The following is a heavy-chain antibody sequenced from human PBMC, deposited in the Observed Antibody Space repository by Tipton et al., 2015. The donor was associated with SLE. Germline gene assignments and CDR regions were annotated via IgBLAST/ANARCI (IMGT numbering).Heavy chain of an antibody. V-gene: IGHV4-59*01. CDR1: GGSIGSYY. Sequence: TLSLTCTVSGGSIGSYYWSWIRQPPGKGLEWIGYIYYSGSTNYNPSLKSRVTISVDTSKNQFSLKLSSVTAADTAVYYCAREGRYSSSSPFDYWGQGTLVTVSS. J-gene: IGHJ4*02. CDR3: AREGRYSSSSPFDY. D-gene: IGHD6-6*01. CDR2: IYYSGST.